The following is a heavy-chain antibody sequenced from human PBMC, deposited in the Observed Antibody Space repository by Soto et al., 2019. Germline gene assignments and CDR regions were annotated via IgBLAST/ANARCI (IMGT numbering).Heavy chain of an antibody. CDR1: GGSFIGYY. J-gene: IGHJ4*02. CDR3: ARDNGYSYGYTLDH. V-gene: IGHV4-34*01. Sequence: PSEILSLTCAVHGGSFIGYYWSWIRQPPGKGLEWIGEINHSGSTNYNPSLKSRVTISVDTSKNQFSLKLSSVTAADTAVYYCARDNGYSYGYTLDHWGQGTLVT. D-gene: IGHD5-18*01. CDR2: INHSGST.